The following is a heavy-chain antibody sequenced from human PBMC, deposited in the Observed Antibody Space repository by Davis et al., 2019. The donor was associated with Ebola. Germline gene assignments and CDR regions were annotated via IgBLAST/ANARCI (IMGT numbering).Heavy chain of an antibody. CDR1: GGSISSYY. CDR2: IYYSGST. V-gene: IGHV4-59*01. CDR3: ARDPVDDAFDI. J-gene: IGHJ3*02. Sequence: MPSETLSLTCTVSGGSISSYYWSWIRQPPGKGLEWIGYIYYSGSTNYSPSLKSRVTISVDTSKNQFSLKLSSVTAADTAVYYCARDPVDDAFDIWGQGTMVTVSS.